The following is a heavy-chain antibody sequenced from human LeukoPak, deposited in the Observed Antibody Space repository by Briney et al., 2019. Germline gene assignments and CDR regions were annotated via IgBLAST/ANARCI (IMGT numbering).Heavy chain of an antibody. CDR2: ISSSSSYI. D-gene: IGHD2-2*01. J-gene: IGHJ5*02. Sequence: NPGGSLRLSCAASGFTFSSYSMIWVRQAPGKGLEWVSSISSSSSYIYYADSVKGRFTISRDNAKNSLYLQMNSLRAEDTAVYYCARTLGYCSSTSCRNNWFDPWGQGTLVTVSS. V-gene: IGHV3-21*01. CDR1: GFTFSSYS. CDR3: ARTLGYCSSTSCRNNWFDP.